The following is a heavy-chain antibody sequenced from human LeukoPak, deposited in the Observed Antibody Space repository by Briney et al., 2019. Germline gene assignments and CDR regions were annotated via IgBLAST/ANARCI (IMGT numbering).Heavy chain of an antibody. CDR1: GGSFSGYY. V-gene: IGHV4-34*01. J-gene: IGHJ4*02. CDR2: INHSGST. CDR3: ARDTAVSHTTNPHFDY. Sequence: SETLSLTCAVYGGSFSGYYWSWIRQPPGKGLEWFGEINHSGSTNYNPSLKSRVTISVDKSKNQFSLKLSSVTAADTAVYYCARDTAVSHTTNPHFDYWGQGTLVIVSS. D-gene: IGHD5-18*01.